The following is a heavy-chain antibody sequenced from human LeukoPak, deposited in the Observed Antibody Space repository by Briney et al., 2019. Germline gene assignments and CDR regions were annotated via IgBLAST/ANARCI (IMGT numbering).Heavy chain of an antibody. J-gene: IGHJ4*02. D-gene: IGHD6-19*01. CDR3: AKGLYRYSSGARDY. CDR2: ISWNSGSI. V-gene: IGHV3-9*01. CDR1: GFTFDDYA. Sequence: GRSLRLSCAASGFTFDDYAMHWVRQAPGKGLEWVSGISWNSGSIGYADSVKGRFIISRDNAKNSLYLQMNSLRAEDTALYYCAKGLYRYSSGARDYWGQGTLVTVSS.